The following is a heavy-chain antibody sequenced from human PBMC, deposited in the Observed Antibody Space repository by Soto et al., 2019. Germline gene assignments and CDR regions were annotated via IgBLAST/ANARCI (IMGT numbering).Heavy chain of an antibody. CDR1: GGSISSSSSY. CDR3: ARDTQGSVFSEQSQVMDY. J-gene: IGHJ4*02. Sequence: SETLSLTCTVSGGSISSSSSYWGWIRQPPGKGLEWVGSIYYLGNTYYNPSLGSRVTISVDTSTSTVYMELSSLRSEDTAVYYCARDTQGSVFSEQSQVMDYWGQGTLVTVSS. CDR2: IYYLGNT. V-gene: IGHV4-39*07. D-gene: IGHD2-8*01.